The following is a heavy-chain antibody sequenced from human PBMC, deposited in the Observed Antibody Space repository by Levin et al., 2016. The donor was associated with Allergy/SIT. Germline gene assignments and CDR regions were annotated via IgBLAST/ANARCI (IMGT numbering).Heavy chain of an antibody. V-gene: IGHV4-39*01. CDR1: GGSISSNGYF. J-gene: IGHJ2*01. D-gene: IGHD2-8*01. CDR3: ASLRYCTSAECYSQWFFDL. CDR2: IYSSGTT. Sequence: SETLSLTCAVSGGSISSNGYFWGWIRQTPGKGLEWIGNIYSSGTTSYKPSLNSRVTISVDTSKNQFSLKLRSVTAADTAVYYCASLRYCTSAECYSQWFFDLWGRGTLVTVSS.